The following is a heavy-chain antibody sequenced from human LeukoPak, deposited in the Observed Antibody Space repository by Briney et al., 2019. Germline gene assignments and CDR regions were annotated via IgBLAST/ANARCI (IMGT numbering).Heavy chain of an antibody. CDR3: ARVEDSSGWYIDY. V-gene: IGHV4-59*12. CDR1: GGSLSSYY. CDR2: IYYSGST. D-gene: IGHD6-19*01. Sequence: SETLSLTCTVSGGSLSSYYWSWIRQPPGKGLEWIGYIYYSGSTNYNPSLKSRVTISVDTSKNQFSLKLSSVTAADTAVYYCARVEDSSGWYIDYWGQGTLVTVSS. J-gene: IGHJ4*02.